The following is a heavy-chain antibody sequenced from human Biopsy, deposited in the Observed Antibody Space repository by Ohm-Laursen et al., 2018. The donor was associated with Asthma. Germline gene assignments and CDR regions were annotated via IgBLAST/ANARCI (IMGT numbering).Heavy chain of an antibody. Sequence: SLRLSCAASGFTFSSYAMNWVRQAPGKGLEWVSTVSGSGGNTYYADSVKGRFTISRDNSKNTLYLQMNSLRAEDTAVYYCAREGIAAAHFDYWGQGTLVTVSS. CDR1: GFTFSSYA. J-gene: IGHJ4*02. D-gene: IGHD6-25*01. CDR3: AREGIAAAHFDY. V-gene: IGHV3-23*01. CDR2: VSGSGGNT.